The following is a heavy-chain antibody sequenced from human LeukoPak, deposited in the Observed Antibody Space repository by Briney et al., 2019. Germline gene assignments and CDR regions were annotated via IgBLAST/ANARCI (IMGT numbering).Heavy chain of an antibody. V-gene: IGHV1-18*01. D-gene: IGHD3-22*01. CDR3: ARGPTYDSSGYYLDFDY. CDR2: ISAYNGNT. Sequence: ASVKVSCKASGYTFTSYGISWVRQAPGQGLEWMGWISAYNGNTNYAQKLQGRVTMTTDTSTSTVYMELRSLRSDDTAVYYCARGPTYDSSGYYLDFDYWGQGTLVTVSS. J-gene: IGHJ4*02. CDR1: GYTFTSYG.